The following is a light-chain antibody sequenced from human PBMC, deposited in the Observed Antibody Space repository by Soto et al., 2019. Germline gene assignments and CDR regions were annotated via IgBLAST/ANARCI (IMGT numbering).Light chain of an antibody. CDR1: QSVSSNY. CDR3: QQYGDYNSPRYS. CDR2: ATS. Sequence: EIVLTQSPGTLSLSPGDRVTLSCRASQSVSSNYLAWYQQKPGQAPRLLIYATSSRATGIPDRFSGSGSGTDFTRTISSLEPEDFAMYYCQQYGDYNSPRYSFGQGTRLEI. J-gene: IGKJ2*03. V-gene: IGKV3-20*01.